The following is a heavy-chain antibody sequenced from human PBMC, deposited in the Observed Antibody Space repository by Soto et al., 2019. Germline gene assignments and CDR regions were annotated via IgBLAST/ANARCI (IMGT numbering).Heavy chain of an antibody. J-gene: IGHJ6*02. V-gene: IGHV3-7*03. D-gene: IGHD2-21*02. CDR1: GFTFSMYS. CDR3: ARDHLILPAHDFFYGSDV. CDR2: IPQDGVDG. Sequence: PGGSLRLSCEVSGFTFSMYSMSWVRQSPGKGLEWVAKIPQDGVDGHYADSVKGRFTISRDNGKNSLYLQLNNLRAEDTAVYYCARDHLILPAHDFFYGSDVWGRGATDTVSS.